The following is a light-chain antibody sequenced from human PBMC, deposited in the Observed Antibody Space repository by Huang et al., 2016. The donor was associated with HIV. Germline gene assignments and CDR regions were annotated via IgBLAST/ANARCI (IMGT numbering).Light chain of an antibody. Sequence: DIQMTQPQSSLSASVGDTVTIPCQASQDINKYLAWYHQKQVKAPQLLIYDAATLETGVPSRFSGSGSGTTFTFTISSLQPEDIATYYCQQYHALPVTFGGGTKVEIK. CDR1: QDINKY. J-gene: IGKJ4*01. CDR2: DAA. V-gene: IGKV1-33*01. CDR3: QQYHALPVT.